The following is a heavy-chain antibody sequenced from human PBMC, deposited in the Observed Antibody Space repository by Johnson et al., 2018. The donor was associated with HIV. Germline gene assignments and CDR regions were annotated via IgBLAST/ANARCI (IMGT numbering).Heavy chain of an antibody. D-gene: IGHD6-19*01. J-gene: IGHJ3*02. Sequence: QVQLVESGGGVVQPGRSLRLSCAASGFTVSSNYMSWVRQAPGKGLEWVAVIWYDGSNKYYADSVKGRFTISRDNSKNTLYLQMNSLRAEDTALYYCAKDRSTGWYPAFDIWGQGTMVTVSS. CDR3: AKDRSTGWYPAFDI. V-gene: IGHV3-33*06. CDR2: IWYDGSNK. CDR1: GFTVSSNY.